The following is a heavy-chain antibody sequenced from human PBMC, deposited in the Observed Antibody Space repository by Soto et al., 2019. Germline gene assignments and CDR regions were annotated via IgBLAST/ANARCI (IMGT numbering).Heavy chain of an antibody. CDR2: IIPIFGTA. D-gene: IGHD1-26*01. J-gene: IGHJ4*02. CDR1: GGTFSSYS. CDR3: ARDGGRHSGGIDY. V-gene: IGHV1-69*01. Sequence: QVQLVQSGTEVKRPGSSVKVSCKASGGTFSSYSINWVRQAPGQGLEWMGEIIPIFGTANYAQKFQGRVTITADESTSTAYMELSSLRSEDTAVYYCARDGGRHSGGIDYWGQGTLVTVSS.